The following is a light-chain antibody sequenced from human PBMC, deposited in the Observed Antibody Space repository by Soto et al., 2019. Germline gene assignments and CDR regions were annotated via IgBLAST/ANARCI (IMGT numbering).Light chain of an antibody. J-gene: IGKJ4*01. CDR2: AAS. CDR3: QQGNSFPLT. Sequence: DIQMTQSPSSVSASVGDRVTITCRASQAISSRLDWFQQKPGKAPKLLIYAASSLQIGVPSRFSGSGSGTDFTLTISSLQPEDYATYYCQQGNSFPLTFGGGTKVEIK. V-gene: IGKV1-12*01. CDR1: QAISSR.